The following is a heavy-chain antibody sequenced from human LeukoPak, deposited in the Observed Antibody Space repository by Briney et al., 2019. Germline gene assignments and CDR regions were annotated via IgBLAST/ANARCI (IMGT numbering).Heavy chain of an antibody. J-gene: IGHJ3*02. CDR3: ARDPRFGHSTLIGRDAFDI. Sequence: PGGSLRLSCAASGFTFSSYGMHWVRQAPGKGLEWVAVIWYDGSNKYYADSVKGRFTISRDNSKNTLYLQMNSLRAEDTAVYYCARDPRFGHSTLIGRDAFDIWGQGAMVTVSS. CDR2: IWYDGSNK. CDR1: GFTFSSYG. D-gene: IGHD3-10*01. V-gene: IGHV3-33*01.